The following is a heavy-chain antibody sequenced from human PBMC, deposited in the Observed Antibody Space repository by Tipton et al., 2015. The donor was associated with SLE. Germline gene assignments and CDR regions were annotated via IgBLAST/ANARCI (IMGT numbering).Heavy chain of an antibody. CDR3: ARGGNFDSSGFFLY. D-gene: IGHD3-22*01. Sequence: LRLSCAVYGGSFSGYYWSWIRQPPGKGLEWIGLIYPFGNTIYNPSLKSRATMSIDAPKNQFSLTLNSVTAADTAVYYCARGGNFDSSGFFLYWGPGTLVTVSS. CDR1: GGSFSGYY. CDR2: IYPFGNT. J-gene: IGHJ4*02. V-gene: IGHV4-59*10.